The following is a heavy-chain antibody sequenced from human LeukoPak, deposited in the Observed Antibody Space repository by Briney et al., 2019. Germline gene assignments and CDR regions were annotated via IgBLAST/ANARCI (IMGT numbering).Heavy chain of an antibody. CDR3: ARLKLFGHFDDAFDI. V-gene: IGHV1-18*01. Sequence: GASVKVSCKASGYTFTSYGFSWMRQAPGQGLEWMGWISAYNGNTNYPQKFQGRVTMTTDPPTSTAFMELRSLRSDDTAVYYCARLKLFGHFDDAFDIRGQGTMVTVSS. CDR1: GYTFTSYG. J-gene: IGHJ3*02. CDR2: ISAYNGNT. D-gene: IGHD3-10*02.